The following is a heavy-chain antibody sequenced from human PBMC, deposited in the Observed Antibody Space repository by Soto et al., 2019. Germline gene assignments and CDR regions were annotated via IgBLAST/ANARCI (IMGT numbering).Heavy chain of an antibody. CDR2: IIPIFGTA. J-gene: IGHJ6*02. CDR1: GGTFSSYA. D-gene: IGHD5-18*01. CDR3: ARVPSRRQLSPPYYYYYYGMDV. V-gene: IGHV1-69*01. Sequence: QVQLVQSGAEVKKPGSSVKVSCKASGGTFSSYAISWVRQAPGQGLEWIGGIIPIFGTANYAQKFQGRVTITADESTSTAYMELSSLRSEDTAVYYCARVPSRRQLSPPYYYYYYGMDVWGQGTTVTVSS.